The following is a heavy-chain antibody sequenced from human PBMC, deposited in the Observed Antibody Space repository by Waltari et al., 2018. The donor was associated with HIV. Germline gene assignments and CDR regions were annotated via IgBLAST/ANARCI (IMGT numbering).Heavy chain of an antibody. J-gene: IGHJ4*02. V-gene: IGHV4-39*07. CDR2: IYYSGST. CDR1: GGSISSGSYY. D-gene: IGHD2-8*02. CDR3: ARDPVVSPQCDY. Sequence: QLQLQESGPGLVKPSETLSLNCTVSGGSISSGSYYWGWISQPPGKGLEWIGSIYYSGSTCYNPSLKCRVAISVDTSKIQFSLKLSSVTAADTVVYYCARDPVVSPQCDYWGQGTLVTVAS.